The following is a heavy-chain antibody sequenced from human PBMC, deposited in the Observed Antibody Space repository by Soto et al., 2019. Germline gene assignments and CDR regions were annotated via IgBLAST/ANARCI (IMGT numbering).Heavy chain of an antibody. J-gene: IGHJ3*02. CDR2: IYPGDSDT. CDR3: ARSQGEQLVKDAFDI. CDR1: GGTFSSYW. V-gene: IGHV5-51*01. D-gene: IGHD6-6*01. Sequence: KVSCKASGGTFSSYWIGWVRQMPGKGLEWMGIIYPGDSDTRYSPSFQGQVTISADKSISTAYLQWSSLKASDTAMYYCARSQGEQLVKDAFDIWGQGTMVTVSS.